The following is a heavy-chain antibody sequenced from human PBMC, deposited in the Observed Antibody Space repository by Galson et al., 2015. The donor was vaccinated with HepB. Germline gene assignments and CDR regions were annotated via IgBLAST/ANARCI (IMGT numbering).Heavy chain of an antibody. CDR3: ARAAPGFTASHRLDP. CDR2: IGITSDT. D-gene: IGHD2-2*01. CDR1: GFTFSTSD. V-gene: IGHV3-13*04. J-gene: IGHJ5*02. Sequence: SLRLSCAASGFTFSTSDFHWVRQAAGKDLEWVSAIGITSDTHYPDSVKGRFTISRENGRRSVYLQMNGLRAGDTAIYYCARAAPGFTASHRLDPWGQGILVTVSS.